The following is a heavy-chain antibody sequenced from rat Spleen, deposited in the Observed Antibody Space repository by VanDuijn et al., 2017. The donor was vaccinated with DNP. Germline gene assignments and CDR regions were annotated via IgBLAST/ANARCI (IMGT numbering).Heavy chain of an antibody. J-gene: IGHJ2*01. CDR2: ISYDGSST. Sequence: EVQLVESGGGLVQPGRSLKLSCAASGFTFSDYNMAWVRQAPKKGLEWVATISYDGSSTYYRDSVKGRFTLSRDNAKSTLYLQMDSLRSEDSATYYCTTRGIYGGYDFWGQGVMVTVSS. D-gene: IGHD1-11*01. CDR3: TTRGIYGGYDF. V-gene: IGHV5-7*01. CDR1: GFTFSDYN.